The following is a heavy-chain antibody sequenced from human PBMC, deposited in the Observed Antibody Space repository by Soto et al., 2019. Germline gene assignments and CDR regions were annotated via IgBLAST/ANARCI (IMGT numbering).Heavy chain of an antibody. Sequence: PGGSLRLSCAASGFPLCTHAMSWVRPAPGKGLEWVSGISGSDGSTYYAESVKGRFTISGDISKKTLYLQMNSLRAEDTAIYYCAKLRSFDSGYYCDYWGQGALVTVSS. V-gene: IGHV3-23*01. CDR3: AKLRSFDSGYYCDY. CDR2: ISGSDGST. J-gene: IGHJ4*02. D-gene: IGHD3-10*01. CDR1: GFPLCTHA.